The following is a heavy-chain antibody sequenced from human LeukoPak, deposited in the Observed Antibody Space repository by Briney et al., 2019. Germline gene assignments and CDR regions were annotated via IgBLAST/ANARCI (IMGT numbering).Heavy chain of an antibody. V-gene: IGHV4-39*07. CDR3: AREYYYDSSGYPGTTDY. Sequence: PSETLSLTCTVSGGSISSFSYYWGWIRQPPGKGLEWIGSIYYSGSTYYNPSLKSRVTISVDTSKNQFSLKLSSVTAADTAVYYCAREYYYDSSGYPGTTDYWGQGTLVTVSS. CDR1: GGSISSFSYY. J-gene: IGHJ4*02. D-gene: IGHD3-22*01. CDR2: IYYSGST.